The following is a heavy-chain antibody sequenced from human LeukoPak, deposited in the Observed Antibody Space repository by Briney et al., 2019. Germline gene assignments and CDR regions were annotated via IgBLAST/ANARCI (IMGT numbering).Heavy chain of an antibody. CDR1: GFTFSRYG. D-gene: IGHD6-19*01. V-gene: IGHV3-33*01. J-gene: IGHJ4*02. CDR3: ARADGSVAGPPSGH. Sequence: PGGSLRLSCAASGFTFSRYGMHWVRQAPGKGLEWVAVIWYDGSNKYYADSVKGRCTISRDNSKNTLYLQMNSLRAEDTAVYYCARADGSVAGPPSGHWGQGTLVTVSS. CDR2: IWYDGSNK.